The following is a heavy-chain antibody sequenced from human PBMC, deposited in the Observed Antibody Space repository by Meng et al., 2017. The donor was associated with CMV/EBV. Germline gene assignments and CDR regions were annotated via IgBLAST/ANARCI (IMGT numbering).Heavy chain of an antibody. CDR3: TAATHLNWFDP. J-gene: IGHJ5*02. D-gene: IGHD6-25*01. Sequence: AYGFTFSSGWMSWVRQAPGKWLKWVGRIKSKTDGGTTDYAAPVKGRFTISRDDSKNTLYLQMNSLKTEDTAVYYCTAATHLNWFDPWGQGTLVTVSS. CDR1: GFTFSSGW. V-gene: IGHV3-15*01. CDR2: IKSKTDGGTT.